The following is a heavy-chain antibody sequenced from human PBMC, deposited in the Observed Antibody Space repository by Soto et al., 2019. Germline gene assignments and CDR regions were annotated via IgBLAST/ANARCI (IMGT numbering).Heavy chain of an antibody. V-gene: IGHV4-59*01. CDR1: GGSISDYY. CDR3: ARFSPPRKSYDSNPGWLDP. CDR2: IYYSVNT. D-gene: IGHD3-22*01. Sequence: ETLSLTCTVSGGSISDYYWSWIRQPPGKGLEWIGYIYYSVNTNYNPSLKSRVTISTDTSTNEVSLSLTSVTAADAAVYFCARFSPPRKSYDSNPGWLDPWGQGIMVTVSS. J-gene: IGHJ5*02.